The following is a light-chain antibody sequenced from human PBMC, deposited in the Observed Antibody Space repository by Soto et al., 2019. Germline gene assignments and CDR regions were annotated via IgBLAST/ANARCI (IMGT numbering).Light chain of an antibody. V-gene: IGLV2-8*01. J-gene: IGLJ1*01. Sequence: QSVLTQPPSASGSPGQSVTISCTGTSSDVGGYNYVSWYQQHPGKAPKLMIYEVSKRPSGVPDRFSGSMSGNTASLTVSGLQAEDEADYYCSSYAGSNNLGVFGTGTKLTVL. CDR2: EVS. CDR1: SSDVGGYNY. CDR3: SSYAGSNNLGV.